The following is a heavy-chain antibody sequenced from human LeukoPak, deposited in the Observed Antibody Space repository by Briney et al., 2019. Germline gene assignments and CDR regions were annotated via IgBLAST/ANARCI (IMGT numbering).Heavy chain of an antibody. CDR3: ARAAYDWLWHAYYFDY. CDR1: GFTFSSYA. CDR2: ISGSAGST. V-gene: IGHV3-23*01. Sequence: GGSLRLSCAASGFTFSSYAMNWVRQAPGKGLEWVSIISGSAGSTYYADSVKGRFTISRDNSKNTLFLQMNSLRAEDTAVYYCARAAYDWLWHAYYFDYWGQGTLVTVSS. J-gene: IGHJ4*02. D-gene: IGHD3-3*01.